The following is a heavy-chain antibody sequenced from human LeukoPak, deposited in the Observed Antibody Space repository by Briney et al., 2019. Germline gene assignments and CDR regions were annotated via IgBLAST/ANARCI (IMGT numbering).Heavy chain of an antibody. J-gene: IGHJ2*01. CDR2: IHPGDSHT. V-gene: IGHV5-51*01. CDR3: ASQPGMTAKSWYFDL. D-gene: IGHD2-2*01. CDR1: GYTFTKYW. Sequence: GESLKISCEGSGYTFTKYWIGWVRQMPGKGLEWMGIIHPGDSHTWYSPSFQGQVTISADKSISMAYLQWSSLKASDTAMYFCASQPGMTAKSWYFDLWGRGTLVTVSS.